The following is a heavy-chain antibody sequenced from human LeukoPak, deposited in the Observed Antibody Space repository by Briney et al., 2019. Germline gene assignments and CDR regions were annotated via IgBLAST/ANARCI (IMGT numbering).Heavy chain of an antibody. D-gene: IGHD1-26*01. CDR3: SRLDSGSYSGYDY. CDR2: IYPGDSDS. V-gene: IGHV5-51*01. CDR1: GYSFTNYW. Sequence: PGGSLRLSCKGHGYSFTNYWIGWVRQMPGKGLEWMGIIYPGDSDSRYSPSFQGKVTISTDKSITTAYLQWSSLKASDTAMYYCSRLDSGSYSGYDYWGQGTLVTVSS. J-gene: IGHJ4*02.